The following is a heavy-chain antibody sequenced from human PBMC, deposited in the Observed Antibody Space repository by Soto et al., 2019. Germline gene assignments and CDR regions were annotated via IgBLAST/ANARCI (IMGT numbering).Heavy chain of an antibody. Sequence: PGGSLSRSFAASGFPFINAWMGWVRKAPGKGLEWVGRIKSKTDGGTTDYAAPVKGRFTISRDDSKNTLYLQMNSLKTEDTAVYYCTTDYTLGVETHFDYWGQGTLVTVSS. CDR2: IKSKTDGGTT. CDR3: TTDYTLGVETHFDY. CDR1: GFPFINAW. D-gene: IGHD3-16*01. J-gene: IGHJ4*02. V-gene: IGHV3-15*01.